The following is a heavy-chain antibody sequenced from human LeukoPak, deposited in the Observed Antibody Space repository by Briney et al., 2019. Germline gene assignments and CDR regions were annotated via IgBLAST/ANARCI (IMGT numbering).Heavy chain of an antibody. CDR3: AVGSGYDYEVDYYYYYMDV. Sequence: PSETLSLTCTVSGYSLSSGYYCGWIRQPPGKGLEWIGSIYHSGSTYYNPSLKSRVTISVDTSKNQFSLKLSSVTAEDTAVYYCAVGSGYDYEVDYYYYYMDVWGKGTTVTVSS. D-gene: IGHD5-12*01. V-gene: IGHV4-38-2*02. CDR2: IYHSGST. J-gene: IGHJ6*03. CDR1: GYSLSSGYY.